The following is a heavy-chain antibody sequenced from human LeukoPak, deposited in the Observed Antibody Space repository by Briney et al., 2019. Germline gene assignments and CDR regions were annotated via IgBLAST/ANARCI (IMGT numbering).Heavy chain of an antibody. J-gene: IGHJ4*02. CDR1: GFSFSSYN. D-gene: IGHD3-22*01. Sequence: GGSLRLSCEASGFSFSSYNMDWVRQTPGKGLEWISSITTSSSYTFYADSVKGRFTISRDNARNSLYLQMNSLRVEDTAVYYCARDAYDSSGYPLAPLDYWGQGTLVTVSS. CDR2: ITTSSSYT. CDR3: ARDAYDSSGYPLAPLDY. V-gene: IGHV3-21*01.